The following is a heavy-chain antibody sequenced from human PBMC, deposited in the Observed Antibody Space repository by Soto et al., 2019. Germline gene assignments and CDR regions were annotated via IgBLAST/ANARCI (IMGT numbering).Heavy chain of an antibody. Sequence: KQSQTLSLTCAISGDRVSSNSAAWNWIRQSPSRGLEWLGRTYYRSKWYNDYAVSVKSRITINPDTSKNQFSLQLNSVTPEDTAVYYCARVYMTPSWYQVGDSGYFDYWGQGTLVTVSS. CDR1: GDRVSSNSAA. CDR2: TYYRSKWYN. V-gene: IGHV6-1*01. J-gene: IGHJ4*02. D-gene: IGHD6-13*01. CDR3: ARVYMTPSWYQVGDSGYFDY.